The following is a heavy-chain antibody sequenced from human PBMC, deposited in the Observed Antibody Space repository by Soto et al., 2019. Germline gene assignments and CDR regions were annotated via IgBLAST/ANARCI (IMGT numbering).Heavy chain of an antibody. CDR3: ARDQGSGSYYYYYGMDV. Sequence: SVKVSCKASGYTFTSYGISWVRQAPGQGLEWMGWISAYNGNTNYAQKLQGRVTMTTDTSTSTAYMELRSLRSDDTAVYYCARDQGSGSYYYYYGMDVWGQGTTVTVSS. D-gene: IGHD3-10*01. CDR1: GYTFTSYG. J-gene: IGHJ6*02. CDR2: ISAYNGNT. V-gene: IGHV1-18*04.